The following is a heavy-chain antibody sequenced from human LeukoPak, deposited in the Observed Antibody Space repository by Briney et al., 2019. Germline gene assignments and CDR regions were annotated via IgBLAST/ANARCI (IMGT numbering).Heavy chain of an antibody. D-gene: IGHD3-10*02. CDR2: IGSDNKP. V-gene: IGHV3-23*01. CDR3: ARELHYYVAMDV. J-gene: IGHJ6*02. Sequence: GGSLRLSCEASGFTFSAYAMTWVRQAPGKGLEWVSSIGSDNKPHYSESVKGRFAISRDNSKNTLFLQLHNLRVEDTALYYCARELHYYVAMDVWGQGPTVTVSS. CDR1: GFTFSAYA.